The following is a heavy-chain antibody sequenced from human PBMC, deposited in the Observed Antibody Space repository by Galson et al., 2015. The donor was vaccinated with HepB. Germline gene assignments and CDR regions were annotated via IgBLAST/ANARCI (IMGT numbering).Heavy chain of an antibody. CDR3: ARGTPNLDY. J-gene: IGHJ4*02. CDR1: GFTFSSLG. Sequence: SLRLSCAASGFTFSSLGMTWVRQAPGKGLECVSAIGVNAGSTDYADSVKGRFTISRDNSKNMLYLQMNNVRAEDTAVYYCARGTPNLDYWGQGT. V-gene: IGHV3-23*01. CDR2: IGVNAGST.